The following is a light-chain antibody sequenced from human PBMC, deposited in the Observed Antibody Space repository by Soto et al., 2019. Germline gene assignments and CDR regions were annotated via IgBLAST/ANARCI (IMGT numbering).Light chain of an antibody. V-gene: IGKV3-11*01. J-gene: IGKJ5*01. Sequence: EIALTQYPASLSFSQVPTATLSWRSSQYVANSLAWYQQKPGQAPRLIIYDASDRAAGIPGRFSGSGSGTDFTLTIRSLEPEDFAIYYCQKSSNWPQINCGKGKQREI. CDR2: DAS. CDR1: QYVANS. CDR3: QKSSNWPQIN.